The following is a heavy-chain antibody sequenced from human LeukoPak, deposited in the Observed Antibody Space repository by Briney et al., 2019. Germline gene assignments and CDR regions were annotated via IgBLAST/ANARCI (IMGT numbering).Heavy chain of an antibody. J-gene: IGHJ4*02. Sequence: GGSLRLSCAASGFTVSSNYMSWVRQAPGKGLEWVSIIYSGGSTYYADSVKGRFTISRDNSKNTLYLQMNSLRAEDTDVYYCAGEGATRGGNFDYWGQGTLVTVSS. CDR2: IYSGGST. V-gene: IGHV3-66*01. D-gene: IGHD1-26*01. CDR1: GFTVSSNY. CDR3: AGEGATRGGNFDY.